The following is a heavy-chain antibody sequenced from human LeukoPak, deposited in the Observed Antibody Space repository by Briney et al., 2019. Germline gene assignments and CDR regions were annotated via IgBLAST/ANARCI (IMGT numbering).Heavy chain of an antibody. CDR3: ARASWVSNGDAVW. CDR1: GFSFTNYA. D-gene: IGHD1-1*01. J-gene: IGHJ4*02. V-gene: IGHV3-23*01. CDR2: LRGDGET. Sequence: PGRSMTLSCPASGFSFTNYAMSWVRQAPARGPEWVSSLRGDGETFYADSVKGRFTLSRDDSRNTVYLQLNNLRVEDTAIYYCARASWVSNGDAVWWGQGTQVTVSP.